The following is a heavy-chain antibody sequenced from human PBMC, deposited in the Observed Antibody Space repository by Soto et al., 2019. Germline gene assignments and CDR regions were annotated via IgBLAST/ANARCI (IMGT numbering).Heavy chain of an antibody. V-gene: IGHV3-23*01. D-gene: IGHD3-10*01. CDR3: AKGGVNYYYYGMDV. CDR1: GFTFSSYA. Sequence: AGGSLRLSCAASGFTFSSYAMSWVRQAPGKGLEWVSAISGSGGSTYYADSVKGRFTISRDNSKNTLYLQMNSLRAEDTAVYYCAKGGVNYYYYGMDVWGQGTTVTVSS. J-gene: IGHJ6*02. CDR2: ISGSGGST.